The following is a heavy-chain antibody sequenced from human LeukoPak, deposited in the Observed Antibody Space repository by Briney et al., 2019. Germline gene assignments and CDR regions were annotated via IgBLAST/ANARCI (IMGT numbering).Heavy chain of an antibody. CDR1: GYTFTSYG. D-gene: IGHD2-21*02. Sequence: ASVKVSCKASGYTFTSYGISWVRQAPGQGLEWMGWISAYNGNTNYAQKLQGRVTMTTDTPTSTAYMELRSLRSDDTAVYYCARDGSPFCGGDCYFDYWGQGTLVTVSS. CDR3: ARDGSPFCGGDCYFDY. CDR2: ISAYNGNT. J-gene: IGHJ4*02. V-gene: IGHV1-18*01.